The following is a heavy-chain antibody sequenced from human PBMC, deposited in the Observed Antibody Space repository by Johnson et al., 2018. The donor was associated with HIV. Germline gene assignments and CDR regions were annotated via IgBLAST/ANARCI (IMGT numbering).Heavy chain of an antibody. CDR1: GFTFSSYG. V-gene: IGHV3-30*03. D-gene: IGHD3-10*01. Sequence: QVQLVESGGGVVQPGRSLRLSCAASGFTFSSYGMHWVRQAPGKGLEWVAVISYDGSNKYYADSVKGRFTISRDNSKNTLYLQMNSLRDEDTALYHCARGDGSGSTGAFDIWGQGTMVTVSS. CDR3: ARGDGSGSTGAFDI. J-gene: IGHJ3*02. CDR2: ISYDGSNK.